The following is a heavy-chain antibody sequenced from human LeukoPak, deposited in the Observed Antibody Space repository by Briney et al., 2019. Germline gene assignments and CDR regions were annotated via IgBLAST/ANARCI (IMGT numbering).Heavy chain of an antibody. V-gene: IGHV4-59*08. CDR3: ARHSTTYYDILTGYSLIDY. J-gene: IGHJ4*02. CDR1: GGSISSYY. CDR2: IYYSGST. D-gene: IGHD3-9*01. Sequence: PSETLSLTCTVSGGSISSYYWSWIRQPLGKGLEWIGYIYYSGSTNYNPSLKSRVTISVDTSKNQFSLKLSSVTAADTAVYYCARHSTTYYDILTGYSLIDYWGQGTLVTVSS.